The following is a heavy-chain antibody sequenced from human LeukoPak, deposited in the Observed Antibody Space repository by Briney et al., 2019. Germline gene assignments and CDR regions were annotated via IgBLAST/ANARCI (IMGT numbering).Heavy chain of an antibody. V-gene: IGHV1-69*04. CDR3: ARAFGITGTTVDY. CDR2: IIPILGIA. D-gene: IGHD1-7*01. CDR1: GGTFSSYA. Sequence: AASVKVSCKASGGTFSSYAISWVRQAPGQGLEWMGRIIPILGIANYAQKFLGRVTITADKSTSTAYMELSSLRSEDTAVYYCARAFGITGTTVDYWGQGTLVTVSS. J-gene: IGHJ4*02.